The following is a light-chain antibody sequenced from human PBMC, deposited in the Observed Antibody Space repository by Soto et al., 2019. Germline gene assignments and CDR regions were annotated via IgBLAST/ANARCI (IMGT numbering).Light chain of an antibody. J-gene: IGLJ2*01. V-gene: IGLV8-61*01. CDR2: STN. CDR1: SGSVSTSYY. Sequence: QTVVTQEPSFSVSPGGTVTLTCGLSSGSVSTSYYPSWYQQTPGQAPRTLIYSTNTRSSGVPDRFSGSILGNKAALTITGAQADGESDYYCVLYMGSGTVFGGGTKVTVL. CDR3: VLYMGSGTV.